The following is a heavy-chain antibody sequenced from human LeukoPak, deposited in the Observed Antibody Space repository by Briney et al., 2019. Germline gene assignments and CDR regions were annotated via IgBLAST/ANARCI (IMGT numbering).Heavy chain of an antibody. V-gene: IGHV3-23*01. CDR1: GFTFSSYA. D-gene: IGHD5-12*01. CDR3: AKAPIVALQDY. CDR2: ISSSGGST. Sequence: GGPLRLSCAASGFTFSSYAMSWVREAPGKGLEWVSAISSSGGSTYYADSVKGRFTISRDNSKNTLYLQMNSLRAEDTAVYYCAKAPIVALQDYWGQGTLVTVSS. J-gene: IGHJ4*02.